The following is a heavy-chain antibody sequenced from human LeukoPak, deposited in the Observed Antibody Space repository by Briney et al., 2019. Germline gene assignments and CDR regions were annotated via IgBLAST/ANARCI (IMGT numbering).Heavy chain of an antibody. V-gene: IGHV1-18*01. CDR2: ISAYNGNT. J-gene: IGHJ4*02. CDR1: GYTFTSYG. CDR3: ARDFPLVVGATSDYFDH. Sequence: AASVNVSCKASGYTFTSYGISWVRQAPGQGLEWMGWISAYNGNTNYAQKLQGRVTMTTDTSTSTAYMELRSLRSDDTAVYYCARDFPLVVGATSDYFDHWGQGTLVTVSS. D-gene: IGHD1-26*01.